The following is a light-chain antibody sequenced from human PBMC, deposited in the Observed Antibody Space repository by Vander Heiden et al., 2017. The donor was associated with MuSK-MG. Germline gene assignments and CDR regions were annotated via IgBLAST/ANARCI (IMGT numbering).Light chain of an antibody. CDR3: QQYGRSPGT. V-gene: IGKV3-20*01. J-gene: IGKJ1*01. Sequence: IVLTQSPGALSLSPGEGATLSCRASQSVSSDFLAWYQQKAGRAPRLLIYGSSSRATGIPDRFSGSGSGTDFTLTISRLEPEDFAVYYCQQYGRSPGTFGQGTKVEIK. CDR2: GSS. CDR1: QSVSSDF.